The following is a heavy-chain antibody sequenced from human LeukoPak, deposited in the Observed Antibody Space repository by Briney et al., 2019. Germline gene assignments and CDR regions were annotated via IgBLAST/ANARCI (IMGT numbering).Heavy chain of an antibody. J-gene: IGHJ4*02. V-gene: IGHV3-30*02. CDR3: AKDGPSYNILTGFRRTSAYYFDY. D-gene: IGHD3-9*01. CDR2: IRYDGSNK. Sequence: GGSLRFSSAASGFTFTNFGMHWVRPGPGKGLEWVAFIRYDGSNKYYADSVKGRFTISRDNSKNTLFLQMHSLRVDDTAVYYCAKDGPSYNILTGFRRTSAYYFDYWGQGTLVTVSS. CDR1: GFTFTNFG.